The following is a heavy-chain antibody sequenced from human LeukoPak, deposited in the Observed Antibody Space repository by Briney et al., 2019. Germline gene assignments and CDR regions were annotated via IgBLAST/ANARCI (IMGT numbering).Heavy chain of an antibody. CDR2: INPNSGGT. V-gene: IGHV1-2*02. J-gene: IGHJ6*03. CDR1: GYTFTGYY. CDR3: ARGQVSSSWYYYYYYMDV. D-gene: IGHD6-13*01. Sequence: ASVKVSCKASGYTFTGYYMHWVRQAPGQGLEWMGWINPNSGGTNYAQKFQGRVTMTRNTSISTAYMELSSLRSEDTAVYYCARGQVSSSWYYYYYYMDVWGKGTTVTISS.